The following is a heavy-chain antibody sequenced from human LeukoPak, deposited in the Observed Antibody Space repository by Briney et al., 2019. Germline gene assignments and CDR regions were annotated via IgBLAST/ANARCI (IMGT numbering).Heavy chain of an antibody. CDR1: GGSFSGYY. Sequence: SETLSLTCAVYGGSFSGYYWSWIRQPPGKGLEWIGEINHSGSTNYNPSLKSRVTISVDTSKNQFSLKLSSVTAADTAVYYCARVTGYSSSWLVVDYWGQGTLVTVSS. J-gene: IGHJ4*02. D-gene: IGHD6-13*01. CDR3: ARVTGYSSSWLVVDY. V-gene: IGHV4-34*01. CDR2: INHSGST.